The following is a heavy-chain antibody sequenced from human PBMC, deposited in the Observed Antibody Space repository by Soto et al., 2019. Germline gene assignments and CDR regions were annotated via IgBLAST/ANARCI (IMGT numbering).Heavy chain of an antibody. CDR3: ARASHTSSVYYFYGGMDV. J-gene: IGHJ6*02. CDR2: MNPNTGST. D-gene: IGHD3-22*01. CDR1: GYTFTSYD. Sequence: QVQLVQSGAVVRKPGASVKVSCTASGYTFTSYDLNWVRQTTGQGLEWMGWMNPNTGSTGFAQKFQGRLTMTRDTSKSTADMGLISLTYEDTALYYCARASHTSSVYYFYGGMDVWVQGTAVAVSS. V-gene: IGHV1-8*02.